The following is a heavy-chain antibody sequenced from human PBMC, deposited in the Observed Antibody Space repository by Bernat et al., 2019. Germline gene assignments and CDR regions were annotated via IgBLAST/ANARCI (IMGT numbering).Heavy chain of an antibody. CDR2: IWYDGSNK. Sequence: QVQLVESGGGVVQPGRSLRLSCAASGFTFSSYGMHWVRQAPGKGLEWVAVIWYDGSNKYYADSVKGRFTTSRDNSKNTLYLQMNSLRAEDTAVYYCARESSDVDTAMAPLLDSMGFDPWGQGTLVTVSS. J-gene: IGHJ5*02. CDR3: ARESSDVDTAMAPLLDSMGFDP. V-gene: IGHV3-33*01. CDR1: GFTFSSYG. D-gene: IGHD5-18*01.